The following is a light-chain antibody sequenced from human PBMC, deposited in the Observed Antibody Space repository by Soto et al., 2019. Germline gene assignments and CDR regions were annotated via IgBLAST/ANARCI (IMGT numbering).Light chain of an antibody. Sequence: QSALTQPPSVSGAPGQRVTISFTGSSSSIGADYDVHWYQQLPGTAPKLLIFNNNNRPSGVPDRFSGSKSGTAASLAIPGLQPEDEADYYCQSYDSSLSGSEIFGGGTKLTVL. J-gene: IGLJ2*01. CDR3: QSYDSSLSGSEI. CDR1: SSSIGADYD. CDR2: NNN. V-gene: IGLV1-40*01.